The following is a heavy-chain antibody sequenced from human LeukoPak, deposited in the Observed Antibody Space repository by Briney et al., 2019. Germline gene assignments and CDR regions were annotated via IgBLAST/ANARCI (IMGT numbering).Heavy chain of an antibody. V-gene: IGHV1-2*02. CDR3: ARDRHPTVRGWFDP. CDR2: INPNSGGT. J-gene: IGHJ5*02. CDR1: GYTFTDYY. Sequence: ASVKVSCKASGYTFTDYYIHWLRQAPGRGLEWMGWINPNSGGTVYAQTFQGRVTMTIDTSTTTAYMELNNLRSDDTAIYYCARDRHPTVRGWFDPWGQGTLVTVSS. D-gene: IGHD3-10*01.